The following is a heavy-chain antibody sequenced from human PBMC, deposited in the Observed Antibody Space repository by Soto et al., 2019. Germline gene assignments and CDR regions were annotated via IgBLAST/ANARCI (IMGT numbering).Heavy chain of an antibody. CDR2: IMPIFRTA. CDR1: GGTFSSSA. CDR3: ARDKDRAQLGGNYYYMLDV. Sequence: SVKVSCKASGGTFSSSAISWVRQAPGQGLEWMGGIMPIFRTADYAQKFQGRVTITADESTSTAHMELSGLRSDDTAVYYCARDKDRAQLGGNYYYMLDVWGQGNTVTVS. J-gene: IGHJ6*02. V-gene: IGHV1-69*13. D-gene: IGHD3-22*01.